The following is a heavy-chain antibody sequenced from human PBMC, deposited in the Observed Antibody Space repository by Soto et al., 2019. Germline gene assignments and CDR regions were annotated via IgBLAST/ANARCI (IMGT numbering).Heavy chain of an antibody. V-gene: IGHV3-30*18. CDR3: AKDRDFWSGLGYRMDV. CDR1: GFTFSSYG. D-gene: IGHD3-3*01. CDR2: ISYDGSNK. J-gene: IGHJ6*02. Sequence: PGGSLRLSCAASGFTFSSYGMHWVRQAPGKGLEWVAVISYDGSNKYYADSVKGRFTISRDNSKNTLYLQMNSLRAEDTAVYYCAKDRDFWSGLGYRMDVWGQGSTVTVSS.